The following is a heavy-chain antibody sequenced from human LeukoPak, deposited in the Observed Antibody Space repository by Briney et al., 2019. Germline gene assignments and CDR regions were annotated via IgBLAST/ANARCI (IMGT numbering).Heavy chain of an antibody. V-gene: IGHV3-7*01. CDR3: VNLGYSD. J-gene: IGHJ4*02. D-gene: IGHD5-12*01. Sequence: GGSLRLSCAASGFTFSSYWMTWVRQAPGKGLEWVATIKNDGSDKYYVDSVKGQFTLSRDNAKNLVYLQMNSLRVEDTAVYYCVNLGYSDGGQGTLVTVSS. CDR1: GFTFSSYW. CDR2: IKNDGSDK.